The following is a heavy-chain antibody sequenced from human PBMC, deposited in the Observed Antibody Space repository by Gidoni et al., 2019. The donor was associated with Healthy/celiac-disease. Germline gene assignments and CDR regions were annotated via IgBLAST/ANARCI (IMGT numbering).Heavy chain of an antibody. V-gene: IGHV4-59*01. CDR3: ARGTYVDTAINFDY. CDR1: GGSISSYY. Sequence: QVQLQESGPGLVKPSETLSLTCTVSGGSISSYYWSWIRQPPGKGLEWIGYIYYSGSTNYNPSLKSRVTISVDTSKNQFSLKLSSVTAADTAVYYCARGTYVDTAINFDYWGQGTLVTVSS. CDR2: IYYSGST. D-gene: IGHD5-18*01. J-gene: IGHJ4*02.